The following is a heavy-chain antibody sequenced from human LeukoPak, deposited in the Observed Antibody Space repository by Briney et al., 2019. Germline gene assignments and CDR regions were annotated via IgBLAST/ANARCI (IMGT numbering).Heavy chain of an antibody. V-gene: IGHV3-49*04. CDR1: GFTFGDYA. J-gene: IGHJ4*02. CDR2: TRGKAYGGTT. D-gene: IGHD1-26*01. Sequence: PGGSLRLSRTASGFTFGDYAMHWVRQAPGEGLEWVAFTRGKAYGGTTEHAASVKGRFTISRDDSRSIAYLQMSSLKTEDTALYYCTRVLDRSYYFSWVPDFWGQGILVTVSS. CDR3: TRVLDRSYYFSWVPDF.